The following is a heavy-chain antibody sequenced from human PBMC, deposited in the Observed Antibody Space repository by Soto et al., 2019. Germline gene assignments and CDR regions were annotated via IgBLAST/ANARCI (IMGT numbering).Heavy chain of an antibody. CDR2: ISWNSGNI. CDR1: AFTFGDYA. CDR3: AKGYTTSCFAHFDF. D-gene: IGHD2-2*01. Sequence: EVQLVESGGGLVQPGRSLRLSCAASAFTFGDYAMHWVRQAPEKGLEWVSCISWNSGNIVYVDSVECRFTISRDNAKNSLYLQMNSLRPEDTAFYYCAKGYTTSCFAHFDFWGQGALVTVSS. V-gene: IGHV3-9*01. J-gene: IGHJ4*02.